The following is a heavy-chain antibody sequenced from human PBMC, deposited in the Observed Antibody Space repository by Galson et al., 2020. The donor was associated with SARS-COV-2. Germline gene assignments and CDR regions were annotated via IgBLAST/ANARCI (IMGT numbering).Heavy chain of an antibody. CDR1: GASFSGYY. J-gene: IGHJ4*02. Sequence: SQASETLSLTCTVYGASFSGYYWTWIRQSPGKGLEWIGEINHSGSTNYNPSLKSRLTISADTSKNQCSLKLTSVTAADTAVYYCARGRGFGIELWPRAFDYWGQGTLVTVSS. CDR2: INHSGST. D-gene: IGHD5-18*01. V-gene: IGHV4-34*01. CDR3: ARGRGFGIELWPRAFDY.